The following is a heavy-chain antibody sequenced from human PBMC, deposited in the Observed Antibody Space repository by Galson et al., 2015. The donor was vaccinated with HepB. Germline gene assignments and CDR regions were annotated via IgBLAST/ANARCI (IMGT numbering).Heavy chain of an antibody. Sequence: SVKVSCKASGGTFGRYAISWVRQAPGQGLEWMGGTIPILGTATHAQKFQGRVTITADKSTSTFYMELSSLRSEDTAVYYCARGFDFWSGANDYWGQGTLVIVSS. J-gene: IGHJ4*02. CDR3: ARGFDFWSGANDY. CDR2: TIPILGTA. V-gene: IGHV1-69*10. CDR1: GGTFGRYA. D-gene: IGHD3-3*01.